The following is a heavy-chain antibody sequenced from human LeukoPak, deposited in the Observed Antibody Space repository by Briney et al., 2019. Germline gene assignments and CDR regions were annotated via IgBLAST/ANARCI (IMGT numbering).Heavy chain of an antibody. CDR1: GFTFSNYA. CDR2: IGYRGGSI. Sequence: GGSLRLSCAASGFTFSNYAMSWVRQAPGKGLEWVSIIGYRGGSIYYAYSVQGRFTISRDNSKNTLSLQMNGLRTEDTAVYYCAKSWGYTRPYYNYMDVWGKGTTVTVSS. D-gene: IGHD3-16*02. V-gene: IGHV3-23*01. CDR3: AKSWGYTRPYYNYMDV. J-gene: IGHJ6*03.